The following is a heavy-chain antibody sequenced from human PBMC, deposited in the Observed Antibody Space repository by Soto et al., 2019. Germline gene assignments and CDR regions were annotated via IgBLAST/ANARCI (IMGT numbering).Heavy chain of an antibody. CDR1: GGSFSGYY. Sequence: TLSLTCAVYGGSFSGYYWSWIRQPPGKGLEWIGEINHSGSTNYNPSLKSRVTISVDTSKNQFSLKLSSVTAADTAVYYCARDNRSIVGATTYYYYGMDVWGQGTTVTVSS. CDR2: INHSGST. CDR3: ARDNRSIVGATTYYYYGMDV. J-gene: IGHJ6*02. D-gene: IGHD1-26*01. V-gene: IGHV4-34*01.